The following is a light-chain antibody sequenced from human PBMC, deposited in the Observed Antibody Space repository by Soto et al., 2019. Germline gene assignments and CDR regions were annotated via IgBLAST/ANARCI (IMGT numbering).Light chain of an antibody. V-gene: IGKV3-20*01. CDR3: QHYSSSSWT. Sequence: EIVLTQSPGTLSLSPGERATLSCRASQSVSSSYLTWYQQKPGQAPRLLIYGASSRATGIPDRFSGSGSGTDFTFTISRLEPEDFVVYYCQHYSSSSWTFGQGTKVEIK. CDR1: QSVSSSY. CDR2: GAS. J-gene: IGKJ1*01.